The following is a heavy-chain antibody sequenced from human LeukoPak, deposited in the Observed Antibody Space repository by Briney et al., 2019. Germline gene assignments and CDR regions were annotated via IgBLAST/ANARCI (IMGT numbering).Heavy chain of an antibody. CDR2: IYYSGNT. Sequence: SETLSLTCTVSGGSISSVDYYWSWIRQPPGKGLEWIGYIYYSGNTYYNPSLKSRLTISLDTSKNQFSLRLSSVTAADTAVYYCARVDTAMVDYWGQGTLVTVSS. J-gene: IGHJ4*02. CDR3: ARVDTAMVDY. V-gene: IGHV4-30-4*01. D-gene: IGHD5-18*01. CDR1: GGSISSVDYY.